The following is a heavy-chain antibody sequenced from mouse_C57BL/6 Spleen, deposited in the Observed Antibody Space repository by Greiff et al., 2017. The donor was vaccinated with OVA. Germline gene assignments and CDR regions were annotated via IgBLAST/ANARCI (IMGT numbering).Heavy chain of an antibody. Sequence: DVMLVESGGGLVQPGGSLKLSCAASGFTFSDYGMAWVRQAPRKGPEWVAFISNLAYSIYYADTVTGRFTISRENAKNTLYLEMSSLRSEDTAMYYCARSYDYDGAWFAYWGQGTLVTVSA. CDR3: ARSYDYDGAWFAY. V-gene: IGHV5-15*01. CDR2: ISNLAYSI. CDR1: GFTFSDYG. J-gene: IGHJ3*01. D-gene: IGHD2-4*01.